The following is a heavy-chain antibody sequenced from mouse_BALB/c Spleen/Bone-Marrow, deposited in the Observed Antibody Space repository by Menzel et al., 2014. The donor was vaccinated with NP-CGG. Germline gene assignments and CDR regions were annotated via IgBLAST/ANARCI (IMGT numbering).Heavy chain of an antibody. V-gene: IGHV5-12*02. J-gene: IGHJ4*01. CDR3: ARGGIYYGMDY. Sequence: EVQGVESGGGLVQPGGSLKLSCATSGFTLSDYYMYWVRQTPEKGLEWVAYISNGGGSTYYPDTVKGRLTISRDNAKNTLYLQMSRLKSEDTAMYYCARGGIYYGMDYWGQGTSVTVSS. CDR1: GFTLSDYY. CDR2: ISNGGGST.